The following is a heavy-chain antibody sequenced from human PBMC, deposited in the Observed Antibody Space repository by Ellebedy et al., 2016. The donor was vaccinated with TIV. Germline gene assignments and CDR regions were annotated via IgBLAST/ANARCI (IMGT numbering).Heavy chain of an antibody. V-gene: IGHV3-30*04. CDR2: ISYDGSNK. CDR1: GFTFSSYA. J-gene: IGHJ4*02. D-gene: IGHD5-24*01. Sequence: GGSLRLXXAASGFTFSSYAMHWVRQAPGKGLEWVAVISYDGSNKYYADSVKGRFTISRDNSKNTLYLQMNSLRAEDTAVYYCARGRWLQFMGPDYWGQGTLVTVSS. CDR3: ARGRWLQFMGPDY.